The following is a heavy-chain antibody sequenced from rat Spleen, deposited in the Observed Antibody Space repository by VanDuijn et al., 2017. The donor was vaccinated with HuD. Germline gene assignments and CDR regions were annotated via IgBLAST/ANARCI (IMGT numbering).Heavy chain of an antibody. D-gene: IGHD4-3*01. CDR2: ISYSGST. CDR1: GCSITSNY. J-gene: IGHJ2*01. V-gene: IGHV3-1*01. CDR3: ARYNSGYGYFDY. Sequence: EVQLQESGPGLVKPSQSLSLTCSVTGCSITSNYWGWIRKFPGNKMEWIGHISYSGSTSYNPSLKSRISITRDTSKNQFFLQLNSVTTEDTATYYCARYNSGYGYFDYWGQGVMVTVSS.